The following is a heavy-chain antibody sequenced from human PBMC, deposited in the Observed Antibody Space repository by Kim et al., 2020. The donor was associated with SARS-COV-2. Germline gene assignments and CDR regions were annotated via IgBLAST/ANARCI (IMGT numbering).Heavy chain of an antibody. CDR1: GFTFSSYS. J-gene: IGHJ6*02. D-gene: IGHD2-2*01. V-gene: IGHV3-48*02. Sequence: GGSLRLSCAASGFTFSSYSMNWVRQAPGKGLEWVSYISSSSSTIYYADSVKGRFTISRDNAKNSLYLQMNSLRDEDTAVYYCARENRCSSTSCYYAYYYYYGMDVWGQGTTVTVSS. CDR2: ISSSSSTI. CDR3: ARENRCSSTSCYYAYYYYYGMDV.